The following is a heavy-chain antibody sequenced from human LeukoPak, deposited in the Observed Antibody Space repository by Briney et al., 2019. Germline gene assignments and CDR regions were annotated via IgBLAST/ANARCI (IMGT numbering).Heavy chain of an antibody. CDR1: GFTFSDYY. J-gene: IGHJ3*02. Sequence: GGSLRLSCAASGFTFSDYYMSWIRQAPGKGLEWGSYISSSSSYTNYADSVKGRFTISRDNAKNSLYLQMNSLRAEDTAVYYCASGTRYFDWLSKDAFDIWGQGTMVTVSS. CDR3: ASGTRYFDWLSKDAFDI. CDR2: ISSSSSYT. D-gene: IGHD3-9*01. V-gene: IGHV3-11*06.